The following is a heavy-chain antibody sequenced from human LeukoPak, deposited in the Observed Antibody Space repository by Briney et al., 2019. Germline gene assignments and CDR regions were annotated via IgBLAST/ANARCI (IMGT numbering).Heavy chain of an antibody. CDR3: ARRAYGDSPNDY. V-gene: IGHV4-59*08. Sequence: PSETLSLTCTVSGGSISSYYWSWIRQPPGKGLEWIGYIYYSWSTNYNPSLKSRVTISVDTSKNQFSLKLSSVTAADTAVYYCARRAYGDSPNDYWGQGTLVTVSS. D-gene: IGHD4-17*01. CDR2: IYYSWST. J-gene: IGHJ4*02. CDR1: GGSISSYY.